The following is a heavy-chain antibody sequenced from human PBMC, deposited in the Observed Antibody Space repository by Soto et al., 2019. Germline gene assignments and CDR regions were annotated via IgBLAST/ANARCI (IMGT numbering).Heavy chain of an antibody. D-gene: IGHD3-10*01. CDR3: ARDGPYYYASRMDV. V-gene: IGHV3-53*04. CDR2: LHSGGDT. CDR1: GGSVSSTNW. J-gene: IGHJ6*02. Sequence: PSETLSLTCAVSGGSVSSTNWWSWVRQSPGKGLEWVSVLHSGGDTYYANSVKGRFTISRHDSTNTLYLQMNSLTPEDTAVYYCARDGPYYYASRMDVWGQGTTVTVSS.